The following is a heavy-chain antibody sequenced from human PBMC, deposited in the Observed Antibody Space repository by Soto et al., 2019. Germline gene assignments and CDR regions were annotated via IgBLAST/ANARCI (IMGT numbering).Heavy chain of an antibody. J-gene: IGHJ6*02. D-gene: IGHD3-22*01. Sequence: QVQLVQSGAEVKKPGSSVKVSCKASGGTFSSYIISWVRQAPGQGLEWMGMIIPILGIANYAQKFQGRVTITADKSTSTAYMELSSLRSEDTAVYYCANKDYDSSEYYYYGMDVWGQGTTVTVSS. CDR2: IIPILGIA. CDR3: ANKDYDSSEYYYYGMDV. V-gene: IGHV1-69*02. CDR1: GGTFSSYI.